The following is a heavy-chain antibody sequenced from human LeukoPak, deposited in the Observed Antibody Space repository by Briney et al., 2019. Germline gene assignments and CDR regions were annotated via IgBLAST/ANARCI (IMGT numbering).Heavy chain of an antibody. D-gene: IGHD3-22*01. CDR2: ISYDGSNK. V-gene: IGHV3-30*04. Sequence: GGSLRLSCEASGFTFSNYAMHWVRQAPGKGLEWVAVISYDGSNKYYADSMKGRFTISRDNSKNKLYLLMNSLRAEDTAVYYCAREGQNYYYDSSGYIDYWGQGTLVTVSS. J-gene: IGHJ4*02. CDR1: GFTFSNYA. CDR3: AREGQNYYYDSSGYIDY.